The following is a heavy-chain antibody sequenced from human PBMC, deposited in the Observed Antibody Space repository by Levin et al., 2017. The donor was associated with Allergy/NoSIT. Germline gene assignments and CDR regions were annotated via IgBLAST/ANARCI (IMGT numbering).Heavy chain of an antibody. Sequence: GESLKISCAASGFTFSSYGMHWVRQAPGKGLEWVAVIWYDGSNKYYADSVKGRFTISRDNSKSTLYLQMNSLRAEDTAVYYCARGVAGRGNYNYYGMDVWGQGTTVTVSS. V-gene: IGHV3-33*01. CDR3: ARGVAGRGNYNYYGMDV. CDR2: IWYDGSNK. D-gene: IGHD6-19*01. CDR1: GFTFSSYG. J-gene: IGHJ6*02.